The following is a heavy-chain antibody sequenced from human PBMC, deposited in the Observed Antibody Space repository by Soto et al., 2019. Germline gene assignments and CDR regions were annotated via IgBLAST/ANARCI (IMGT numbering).Heavy chain of an antibody. CDR3: ARLPSSSGRAHFDY. J-gene: IGHJ4*02. Sequence: QVQLVESGGGVVQPGRSLRLSCAASGFTFSSYAMHWVRQAPGKGLEWVAVISYDGSNKYYADSVKGRFTISRDNSKNTRYLQMNSLRAEDTAVYYCARLPSSSGRAHFDYWGQGTLVTVSS. CDR1: GFTFSSYA. CDR2: ISYDGSNK. V-gene: IGHV3-30-3*01. D-gene: IGHD2-15*01.